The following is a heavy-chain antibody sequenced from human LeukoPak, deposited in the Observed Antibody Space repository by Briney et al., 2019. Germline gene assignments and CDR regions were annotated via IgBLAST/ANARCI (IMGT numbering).Heavy chain of an antibody. CDR3: ARGPGSGSYYSLPHC. Sequence: GGSLRLSCAASGFTFSSYGMHWVRQAPGKGLEWVAFIRYDGSNKYYADSVKGRFTISRDNAKNSLYLQMNSLRAEDTAVYYCARGPGSGSYYSLPHCWGQGTLVTVSS. D-gene: IGHD3-10*01. J-gene: IGHJ4*02. CDR1: GFTFSSYG. V-gene: IGHV3-30*02. CDR2: IRYDGSNK.